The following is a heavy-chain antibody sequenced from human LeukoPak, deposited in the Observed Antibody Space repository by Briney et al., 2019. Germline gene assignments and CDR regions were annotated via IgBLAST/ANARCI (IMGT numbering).Heavy chain of an antibody. Sequence: PSETLSLTCTVSGGSISSSSYYWGWIRQPPGKGLGWIGSIYYSGSTYYNPSLKSRVTISVDTSKNQFSLKLSSVTAADTAVYYCARATYYYDSGGYYYVPFDYWGQGTLVTVSS. J-gene: IGHJ4*02. CDR3: ARATYYYDSGGYYYVPFDY. V-gene: IGHV4-39*07. D-gene: IGHD3-22*01. CDR1: GGSISSSSYY. CDR2: IYYSGST.